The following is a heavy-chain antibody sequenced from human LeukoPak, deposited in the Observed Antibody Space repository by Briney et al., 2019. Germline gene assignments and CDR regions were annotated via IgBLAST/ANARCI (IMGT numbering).Heavy chain of an antibody. Sequence: SETLSLTCTVSGASIRSSTHYWGWIRQPPGKGLEWIGALFYSGSNYYNPSLKSRVTMSVDTSKNQFSLKLSSVTAADTAVYYCARVSGGNSYYFDYWGQGTLVTVSS. J-gene: IGHJ4*02. CDR1: GASIRSSTHY. D-gene: IGHD4-23*01. V-gene: IGHV4-39*07. CDR2: LFYSGSN. CDR3: ARVSGGNSYYFDY.